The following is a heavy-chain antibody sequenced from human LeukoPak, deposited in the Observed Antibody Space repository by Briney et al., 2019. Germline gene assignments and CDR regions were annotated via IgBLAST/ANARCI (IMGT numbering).Heavy chain of an antibody. CDR2: INPNSGGT. CDR1: GYTFTGYY. D-gene: IGHD3-10*01. J-gene: IGHJ3*02. V-gene: IGHV1-2*02. CDR3: AEGSGLYSPSWGDAFDI. Sequence: ASVKVSCRASGYTFTGYYMHWVRQAPGQGLEWMRWINPNSGGTNYAQKFQGRVTMTRDTSISTAYMELSRLRSDDTAVYYCAEGSGLYSPSWGDAFDIWGQGTMVTVSS.